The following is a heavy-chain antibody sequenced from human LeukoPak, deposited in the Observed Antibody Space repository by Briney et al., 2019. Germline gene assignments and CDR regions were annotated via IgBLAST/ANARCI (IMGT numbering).Heavy chain of an antibody. J-gene: IGHJ6*03. D-gene: IGHD3-3*01. CDR3: AREWYVDDTIFGVVIGDNYYMDV. CDR2: INWNGGST. CDR1: GFTFDDYG. V-gene: IGHV3-20*01. Sequence: PGGSLRLSCAASGFTFDDYGMSWVRQAPGKGLEWVSGINWNGGSTGYADSVKGRFTISRDNAKNSLYLQMNSLRTEDTALYHCAREWYVDDTIFGVVIGDNYYMDVWGKGTTVTVSS.